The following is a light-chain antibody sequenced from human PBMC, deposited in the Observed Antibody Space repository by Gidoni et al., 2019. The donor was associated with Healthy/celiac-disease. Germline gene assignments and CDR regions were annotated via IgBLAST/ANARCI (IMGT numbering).Light chain of an antibody. CDR2: DAS. CDR1: QSVSSY. CDR3: QRRSSWPLT. J-gene: IGKJ4*01. V-gene: IGKV3-11*01. Sequence: EIVLTQSPATLSLSPGERATLSCRASQSVSSYLAWYQQKPGQAPRLLIYDASNRATGIPAMFGSSGSRADFTLTISSLEPEVVAVYCYQRRSSWPLTFGGXTKVEIK.